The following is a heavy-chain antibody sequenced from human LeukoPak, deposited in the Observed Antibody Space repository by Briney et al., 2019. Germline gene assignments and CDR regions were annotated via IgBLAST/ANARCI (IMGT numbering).Heavy chain of an antibody. J-gene: IGHJ6*02. CDR1: GFTFDDYA. CDR3: AKDRTSYYYGMDV. Sequence: GGSLRLSCTASGFTFDDYAMHWVRQAPGKGLEWVSGLSWNSGNIGYADSVKDRFTISRDNAKNSLYLQMNSLRAEDTALYYCAKDRTSYYYGMDVWGQGTTVTVSS. CDR2: LSWNSGNI. V-gene: IGHV3-9*01. D-gene: IGHD2-2*01.